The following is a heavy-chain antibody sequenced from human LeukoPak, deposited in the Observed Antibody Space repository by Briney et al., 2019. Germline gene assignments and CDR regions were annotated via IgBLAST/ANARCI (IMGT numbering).Heavy chain of an antibody. CDR3: ARAGGSGGYYY. Sequence: SETLSLTCTVSGGSISSYYWSWIRQPPGKGLEWIGYIYYSGSTNYNPSLKSRVTISVDTSKNQFSLKLSSVTAADTAVYYCARAGGSGGYYYWGQGTLVTVSS. V-gene: IGHV4-59*12. CDR1: GGSISSYY. D-gene: IGHD3-22*01. CDR2: IYYSGST. J-gene: IGHJ4*02.